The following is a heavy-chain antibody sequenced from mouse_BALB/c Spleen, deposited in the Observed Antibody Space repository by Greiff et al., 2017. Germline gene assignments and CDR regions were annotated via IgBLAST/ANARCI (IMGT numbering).Heavy chain of an antibody. CDR1: GYSFTSYY. Sequence: VQLQQSGPELMKPGASVKISCKASGYSFTSYYMHWVKQSHGKSLEWIGYIDPFNGGTSYNQKFKGKATLTVDKSSSTAYMHLSRLTSEDSAVYYCASPHWYFDVWGAGTTVTVSS. V-gene: IGHV1S135*01. CDR2: IDPFNGGT. CDR3: ASPHWYFDV. J-gene: IGHJ1*01.